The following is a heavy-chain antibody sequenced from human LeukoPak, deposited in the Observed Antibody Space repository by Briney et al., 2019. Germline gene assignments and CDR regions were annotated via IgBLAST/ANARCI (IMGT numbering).Heavy chain of an antibody. Sequence: GGSLRLSCAASGFTFSTYSMNWVRQAPGKGLEWVSSISSGSRYIYYADSVKGRFTISRDNAKNTLYLQMNSLRPEDTAVYYCARCTASCYANAFDVWGQGTLLTVSS. CDR2: ISSGSRYI. J-gene: IGHJ3*01. CDR1: GFTFSTYS. CDR3: ARCTASCYANAFDV. D-gene: IGHD2-2*01. V-gene: IGHV3-21*04.